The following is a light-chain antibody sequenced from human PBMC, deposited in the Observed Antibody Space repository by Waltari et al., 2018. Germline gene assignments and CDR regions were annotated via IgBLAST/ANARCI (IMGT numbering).Light chain of an antibody. CDR2: DVN. V-gene: IGLV2-14*03. CDR3: CSFTSTSSWV. Sequence: HSALTPPAFVSGSPGQSITLSCTGTSSDIGSYNYVSWYQQPPGKAPKLIIFDVNNRPSGVSSRFSGSKSGNTASLTISGLQAEDEADFYCCSFTSTSSWVFGGGTKLTVL. J-gene: IGLJ3*02. CDR1: SSDIGSYNY.